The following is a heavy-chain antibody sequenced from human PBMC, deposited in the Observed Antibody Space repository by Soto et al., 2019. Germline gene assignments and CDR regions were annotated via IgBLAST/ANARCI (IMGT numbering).Heavy chain of an antibody. J-gene: IGHJ4*02. Sequence: ASVKVSCKVSGYTLTELSMHWVRQAPGKGLEWMGGFDPEDGETIYAQKFQGRVTMTEDTSTDTAYMELSSLRSEDTAVYYCATLSAKGYIVVVPAAYYFYYWGQGTLVPVSS. CDR1: GYTLTELS. D-gene: IGHD2-2*01. V-gene: IGHV1-24*01. CDR3: ATLSAKGYIVVVPAAYYFYY. CDR2: FDPEDGET.